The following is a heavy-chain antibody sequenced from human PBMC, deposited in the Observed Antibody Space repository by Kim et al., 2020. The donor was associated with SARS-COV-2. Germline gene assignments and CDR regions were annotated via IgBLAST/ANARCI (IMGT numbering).Heavy chain of an antibody. Sequence: GETIYAQKFQGRVTMTEDNSTDTAYMELSSLRSEDTAVYYCATEMGAFDIWGQGTMVTVSS. V-gene: IGHV1-24*01. CDR3: ATEMGAFDI. D-gene: IGHD2-8*01. J-gene: IGHJ3*02. CDR2: GET.